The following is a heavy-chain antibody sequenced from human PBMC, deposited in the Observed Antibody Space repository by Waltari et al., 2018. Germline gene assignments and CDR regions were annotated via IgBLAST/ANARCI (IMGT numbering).Heavy chain of an antibody. V-gene: IGHV3-7*01. CDR3: ARDFEYTGSYGAFDM. D-gene: IGHD1-26*01. CDR1: GFTFSRYW. CDR2: INQDGSDK. Sequence: VQLVESGGGLVQPGGSLRLSCGASGFTFSRYWMSGVRQAPGKGLGWVSNINQDGSDKYYVDSVKGRFTISRDNAKDSLYLQMNGLRAEDTAIYYCARDFEYTGSYGAFDMWGQGTMVTVSS. J-gene: IGHJ3*02.